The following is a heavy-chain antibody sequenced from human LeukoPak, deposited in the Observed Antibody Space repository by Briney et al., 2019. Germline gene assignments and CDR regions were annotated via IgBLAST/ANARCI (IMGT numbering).Heavy chain of an antibody. J-gene: IGHJ4*02. CDR1: GYTFTGYY. V-gene: IGHV1-2*02. CDR3: VTNSGGYSGYYYY. Sequence: ASVKVSCKASGYTFTGYYMHWVRQAPGQGLEWMGWINPNSGGTNYAQKFQGRVTMTEDKSTDTAYMELRSLRSEDTAVYYCVTNSGGYSGYYYYWGQGTLVTVSS. CDR2: INPNSGGT. D-gene: IGHD3-22*01.